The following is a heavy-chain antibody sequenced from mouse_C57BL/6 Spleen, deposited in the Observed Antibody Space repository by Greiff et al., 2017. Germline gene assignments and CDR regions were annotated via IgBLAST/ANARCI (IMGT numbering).Heavy chain of an antibody. D-gene: IGHD1-1*01. CDR3: AGIDYYDSSYRYFGV. J-gene: IGHJ1*03. V-gene: IGHV1-81*01. Sequence: QVQLQQSGAELARPGASVKLSCKASGYTFTSYGISWVKQRTGQGLEWIGEIYPRSGNTYYTEKFKGKATLTANKSSSTAYMELRSLTSEDTAIYFCAGIDYYDSSYRYFGVWGTGTTVTVSS. CDR2: IYPRSGNT. CDR1: GYTFTSYG.